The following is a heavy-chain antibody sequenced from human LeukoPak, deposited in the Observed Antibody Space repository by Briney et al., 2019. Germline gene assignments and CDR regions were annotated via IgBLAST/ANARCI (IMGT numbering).Heavy chain of an antibody. V-gene: IGHV1-24*01. Sequence: ASVKVSCKASGGTFSSYAISWVRQAPGKGLEWMGGFDPEDGETIYAQKFQGRVTMTEDTSTDTAYMELSSLRSEDTAVYYCATTYYYDSSGRYYFDYWGQGTLVTVSS. CDR2: FDPEDGET. J-gene: IGHJ4*02. D-gene: IGHD3-22*01. CDR3: ATTYYYDSSGRYYFDY. CDR1: GGTFSSYA.